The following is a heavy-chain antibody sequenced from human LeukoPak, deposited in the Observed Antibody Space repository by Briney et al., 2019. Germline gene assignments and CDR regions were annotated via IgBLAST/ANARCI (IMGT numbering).Heavy chain of an antibody. V-gene: IGHV3-66*01. D-gene: IGHD6-13*01. CDR2: IYSGGST. CDR3: ARERNYGSSWYVPN. J-gene: IGHJ4*02. CDR1: GFTVSSNY. Sequence: PGGSLRISCAASGFTVSSNYMSWVRQAPGKGLEWVSVIYSGGSTYYADSVKGRFTISRDNSKNTLYLQMNSLRAEDTAVYYCARERNYGSSWYVPNWGQGTLVTVSS.